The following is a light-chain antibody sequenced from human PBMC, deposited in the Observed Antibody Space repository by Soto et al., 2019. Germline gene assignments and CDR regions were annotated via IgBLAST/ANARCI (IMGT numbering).Light chain of an antibody. Sequence: EIVLTRAPVTLSLSPGARATLSFRASQSVSSSYLAWYQQKPGQSPRLLIYDASNRATAIPARFSGSGSGTDFTLTISSLEPEDFAFYYCQQRSNWPTFGGGTKVDIK. CDR3: QQRSNWPT. V-gene: IGKV3D-20*02. J-gene: IGKJ4*01. CDR1: QSVSSSY. CDR2: DAS.